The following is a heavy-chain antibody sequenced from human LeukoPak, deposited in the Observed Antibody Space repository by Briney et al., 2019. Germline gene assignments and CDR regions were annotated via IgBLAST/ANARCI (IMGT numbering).Heavy chain of an antibody. Sequence: PGGSLRLSCAPSGFTFSSYAMHWVRQAPGKGLEYVSAISSIGGSTYYTNSMKGRFTISRDNSKNTLFFQMNSLRAEATAVYSLARGGGSSWYDQFDYWGQGTLVTVSS. CDR1: GFTFSSYA. CDR2: ISSIGGST. CDR3: ARGGGSSWYDQFDY. V-gene: IGHV3-64*01. D-gene: IGHD6-13*01. J-gene: IGHJ4*02.